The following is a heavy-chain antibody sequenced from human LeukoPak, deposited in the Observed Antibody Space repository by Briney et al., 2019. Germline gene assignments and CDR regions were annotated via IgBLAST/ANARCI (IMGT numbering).Heavy chain of an antibody. CDR1: GGSISSSSYY. Sequence: PSETLSLTCTVSGGSISSSSYYWGWIRQPPGKGLEWIGSIYYSGSTYYNPSLKSRVTISVDTSKNQFSLKLSSVTAADTAVYYCARDYGSSWYDMGYWGQGTLVTVSS. D-gene: IGHD6-13*01. V-gene: IGHV4-39*07. CDR3: ARDYGSSWYDMGY. CDR2: IYYSGST. J-gene: IGHJ4*02.